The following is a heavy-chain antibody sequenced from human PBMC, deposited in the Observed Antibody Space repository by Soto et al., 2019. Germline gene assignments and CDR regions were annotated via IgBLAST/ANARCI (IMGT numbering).Heavy chain of an antibody. CDR3: ARRDRDGNDAFDI. CDR2: IYTSGST. J-gene: IGHJ3*02. V-gene: IGHV4-4*07. Sequence: PSETLSLTCTVSCGSISSYYWSWIRQPGGKGLEWIGRIYTSGSTNYNPSLKSRVTMSVDTSKNQFSLKLSSVTAADTAVYYCARRDRDGNDAFDIWGQGTMVTVSS. CDR1: CGSISSYY. D-gene: IGHD2-15*01.